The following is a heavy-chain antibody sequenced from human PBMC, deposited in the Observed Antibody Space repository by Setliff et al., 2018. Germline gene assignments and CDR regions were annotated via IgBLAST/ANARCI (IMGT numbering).Heavy chain of an antibody. J-gene: IGHJ3*02. CDR3: ARDPTSGALFRAFDI. V-gene: IGHV4-31*03. CDR1: GGPISSGGYY. CDR2: IYYSGST. D-gene: IGHD2-21*01. Sequence: SETLSLTCTVSGGPISSGGYYWSWIRQHPGKGLEWIGYIYYSGSTYYNPSLKSRVTISVDTSKNQFSLKLSSVTAADTAVYYCARDPTSGALFRAFDIWGQGTMVTVSS.